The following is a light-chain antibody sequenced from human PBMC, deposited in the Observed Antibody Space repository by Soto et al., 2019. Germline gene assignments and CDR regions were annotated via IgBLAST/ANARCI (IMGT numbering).Light chain of an antibody. CDR1: QSISRW. CDR2: DAS. CDR3: QQYNSYST. V-gene: IGKV1-5*01. J-gene: IGKJ1*01. Sequence: IHMPQSTSTLSASVGDRFTITCRASQSISRWMAWYQQKPGKAPKVLIWDASSLQRGVPSRFSGSGSGTEFTLTISSLQREDFASYYCQQYNSYSTFGQGTKVDIK.